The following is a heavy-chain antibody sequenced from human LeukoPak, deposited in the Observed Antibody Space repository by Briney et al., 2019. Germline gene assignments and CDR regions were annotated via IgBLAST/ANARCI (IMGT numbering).Heavy chain of an antibody. CDR2: IYPGDSDT. CDR3: ARHGTLTTVNADFDY. Sequence: GESLKISCKGSGYSFTSYWIGWVRQMPGKGLEWMGIIYPGDSDTRCSPSFQGQVTISADKSISTAYLQWSSLKASDTAMYYCARHGTLTTVNADFDYWGQGTLVTVSS. J-gene: IGHJ4*02. CDR1: GYSFTSYW. V-gene: IGHV5-51*01. D-gene: IGHD4-11*01.